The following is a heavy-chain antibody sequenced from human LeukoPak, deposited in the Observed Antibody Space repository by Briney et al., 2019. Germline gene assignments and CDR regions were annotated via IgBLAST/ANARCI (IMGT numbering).Heavy chain of an antibody. J-gene: IGHJ6*02. CDR2: ISYDGSNK. V-gene: IGHV3-30*04. Sequence: GGSLRLSCAGSGFTFSSYAMHWVRQAPGKGLEWVAVISYDGSNKYYADSVKGRFTISRDNSKNTLYLQMNSLRAEDTAVYYCARDRKVRGVNDYYYGMDVWGQGTTVTVSS. D-gene: IGHD3-10*01. CDR1: GFTFSSYA. CDR3: ARDRKVRGVNDYYYGMDV.